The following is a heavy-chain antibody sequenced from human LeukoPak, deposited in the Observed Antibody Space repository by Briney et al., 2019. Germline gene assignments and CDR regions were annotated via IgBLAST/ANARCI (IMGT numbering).Heavy chain of an antibody. CDR3: ARDYDFWSGYYPIEGFFDY. Sequence: GGSLRLSCAASGFTFSSYWMSWVRQAPGKGLEWVANIKQDGSEKYYVDSVKGRFTISRDNAKNSLYLQMNSLRAEDTAVYYCARDYDFWSGYYPIEGFFDYWGQGTLVTVSS. D-gene: IGHD3-3*01. CDR1: GFTFSSYW. CDR2: IKQDGSEK. V-gene: IGHV3-7*01. J-gene: IGHJ4*02.